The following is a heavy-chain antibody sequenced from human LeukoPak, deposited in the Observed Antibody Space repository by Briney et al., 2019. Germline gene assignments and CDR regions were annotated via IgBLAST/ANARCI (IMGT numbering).Heavy chain of an antibody. D-gene: IGHD3-16*02. CDR1: GFTFYSYA. CDR3: AKENGACYRYGMDV. J-gene: IGHJ6*02. V-gene: IGHV3-23*01. CDR2: ISGRGGNT. Sequence: GGPLRLSCAASGFTFYSYAMLWARHAPGKAREGVSAISGRGGNTYYADSVKGQFTISRDDSKNTLYLQMDSLRAGDAALYDCAKENGACYRYGMDVWGQGTTVTVS.